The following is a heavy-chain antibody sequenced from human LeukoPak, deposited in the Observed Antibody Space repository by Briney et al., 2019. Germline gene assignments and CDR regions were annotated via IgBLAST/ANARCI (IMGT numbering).Heavy chain of an antibody. CDR3: ARTTSNSFDP. J-gene: IGHJ5*02. CDR2: ISYSGSV. V-gene: IGHV4-31*03. D-gene: IGHD1-26*01. CDR1: GDSINSVPYY. Sequence: AQTLSLTCTVSGDSINSVPYYWSWIRQHPGKGLEWIGYISYSGSVYYHPSLKSRVTISVDTSKNQFSLKLNSVTAADTAVYYCARTTSNSFDPWGQGTLVTLSS.